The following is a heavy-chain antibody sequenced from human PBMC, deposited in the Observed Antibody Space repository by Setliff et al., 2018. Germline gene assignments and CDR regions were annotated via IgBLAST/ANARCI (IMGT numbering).Heavy chain of an antibody. V-gene: IGHV4-38-2*01. D-gene: IGHD3-22*01. CDR2: IHQSGSA. CDR3: ARRGDINGYYYHEDAFDI. J-gene: IGHJ3*02. CDR1: GYTIAAGYY. Sequence: PSETLSLTCAVSGYTIAAGYYWGWIRQPPGRGLEWIGSIHQSGSASYNPTLKSRVTTSVDTSKNQFSPNLTSVTAADTAVYYCARRGDINGYYYHEDAFDIWGQGTMVTV.